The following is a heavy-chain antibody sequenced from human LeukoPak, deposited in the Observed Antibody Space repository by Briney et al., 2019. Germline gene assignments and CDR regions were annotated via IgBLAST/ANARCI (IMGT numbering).Heavy chain of an antibody. D-gene: IGHD7-27*01. CDR2: VSPPGGGT. Sequence: GGTLRLSCAASGFTFSNHGMNWVRQAPGKGLEWLSGVSPPGGGTYYADSVKGRFTISRDDSKNTLSLQMNSLRVEDTAVYYCARDLAWGAFDYWGQGTLVTVSS. CDR1: GFTFSNHG. V-gene: IGHV3-23*01. CDR3: ARDLAWGAFDY. J-gene: IGHJ4*02.